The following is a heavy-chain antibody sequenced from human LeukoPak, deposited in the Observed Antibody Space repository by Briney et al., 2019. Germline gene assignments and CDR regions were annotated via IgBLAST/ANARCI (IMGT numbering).Heavy chain of an antibody. J-gene: IGHJ4*02. CDR1: GYTFTSYG. D-gene: IGHD3-10*01. CDR2: ISAYNGNT. CDR3: AREGITMVRGVISYYFDY. V-gene: IGHV1-18*01. Sequence: ASVKVSCKASGYTFTSYGISWVRQAPGQGLEWTGWISAYNGNTNYAQKLQGRVTMTTDTSTSTAYMELRSLRSDDTAVYYCAREGITMVRGVISYYFDYWGQGTLVTVSS.